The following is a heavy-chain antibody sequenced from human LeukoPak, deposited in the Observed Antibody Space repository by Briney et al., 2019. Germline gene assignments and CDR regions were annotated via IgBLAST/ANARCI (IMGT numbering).Heavy chain of an antibody. CDR3: ARDPRWLDY. CDR1: GFTFSTYW. V-gene: IGHV3-7*01. J-gene: IGHJ4*02. CDR2: IKPDGSEK. D-gene: IGHD4-23*01. Sequence: GGSLRLSCAAFGFTFSTYWMSWVRQAPGKGLEWVANIKPDGSEKYYVDSVKGRFTISRDNAKNSLYLQMNSLRAEDTAVYYCARDPRWLDYWGQGTLVTVSS.